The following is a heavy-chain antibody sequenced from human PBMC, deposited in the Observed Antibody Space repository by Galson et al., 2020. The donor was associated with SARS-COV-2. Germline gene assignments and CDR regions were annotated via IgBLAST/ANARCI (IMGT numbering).Heavy chain of an antibody. Sequence: ASVKVSCKTSGYTFSTYDINWVRQATGQGLEWMGWMNPNSGNTAYAQKFQGRVTMTRDTSISTAYMELSSLRSEDTAMYYCARGFYGSGTYPFDPWGQGTLVTVSS. V-gene: IGHV1-8*02. J-gene: IGHJ5*02. CDR3: ARGFYGSGTYPFDP. CDR1: GYTFSTYD. CDR2: MNPNSGNT. D-gene: IGHD3-10*01.